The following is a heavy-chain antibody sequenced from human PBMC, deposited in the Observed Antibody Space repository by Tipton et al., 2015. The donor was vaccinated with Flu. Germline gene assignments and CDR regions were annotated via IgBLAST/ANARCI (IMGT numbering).Heavy chain of an antibody. CDR3: ARDGDGIRTRRLNDY. CDR2: IKQDGSEK. D-gene: IGHD1-14*01. Sequence: GSLRLSCAASGFTFSSYWMTWVRQAPGKGLEWVANIKQDGSEKFYVDSVKGRFTISRDNTKNSLYLQMNSLRVEDTAVYYCARDGDGIRTRRLNDYWGQGTLVTASS. J-gene: IGHJ4*02. CDR1: GFTFSSYW. V-gene: IGHV3-7*01.